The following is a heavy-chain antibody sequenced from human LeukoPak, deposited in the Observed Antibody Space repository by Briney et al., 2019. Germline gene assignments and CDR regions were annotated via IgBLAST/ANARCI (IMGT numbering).Heavy chain of an antibody. D-gene: IGHD3-3*01. CDR1: GFTFSSYW. V-gene: IGHV3-74*01. Sequence: QAGGSLRLSCAASGFTFSSYWMHWVRQAPGKGPVWVARTNRDGSSTAYADSVKGRFTISKDNAKNTLYPLMNSLRAEDTAVYYCARDSVEWYIFDYWGQGTLVTVSS. J-gene: IGHJ4*02. CDR2: TNRDGSST. CDR3: ARDSVEWYIFDY.